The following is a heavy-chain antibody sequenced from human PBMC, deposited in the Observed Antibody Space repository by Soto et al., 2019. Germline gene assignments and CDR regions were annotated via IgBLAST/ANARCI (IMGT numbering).Heavy chain of an antibody. V-gene: IGHV4-59*01. CDR1: GGSIISGY. D-gene: IGHD2-15*01. CDR3: AGLRGYAGSPIDY. J-gene: IGHJ4*02. CDR2: ISYSGNT. Sequence: SETLSLTCTVSGGSIISGYWSWIRQPPGKGLEWIGYISYSGNTNYNPSLKSRVTMSVDTPKNQFSLRLSSVTTADTAVYYCAGLRGYAGSPIDYWGQGTLVTV.